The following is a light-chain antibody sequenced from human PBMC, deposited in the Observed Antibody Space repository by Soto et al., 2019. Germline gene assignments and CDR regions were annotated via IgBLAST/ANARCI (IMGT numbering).Light chain of an antibody. CDR1: SSDVGDYNY. CDR3: SSYADSNTWV. V-gene: IGLV2-8*01. CDR2: EVH. J-gene: IGLJ3*02. Sequence: QSALTQPPSVSGSPGQSITISCTGTSSDVGDYNYVSWYQQHPGKAPKVMIYEVHKRPSGVSDRFSGSKSGNTASLAISGLQAEDEANYYCSSYADSNTWVFGGGTKLTVL.